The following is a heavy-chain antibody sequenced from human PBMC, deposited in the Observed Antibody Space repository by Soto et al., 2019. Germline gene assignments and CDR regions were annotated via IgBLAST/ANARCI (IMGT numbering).Heavy chain of an antibody. D-gene: IGHD3-10*01. J-gene: IGHJ5*02. Sequence: SLKVSCKASGGTFSSYAISWVRQAPGQGLEWMGGIIPIFGTANYAQKFQGRVTITADESTSTAYMELSSLRSEDTAVYYCAIGPYLILHSPGTHWFDPWGQGTLVTVSS. CDR2: IIPIFGTA. CDR1: GGTFSSYA. CDR3: AIGPYLILHSPGTHWFDP. V-gene: IGHV1-69*13.